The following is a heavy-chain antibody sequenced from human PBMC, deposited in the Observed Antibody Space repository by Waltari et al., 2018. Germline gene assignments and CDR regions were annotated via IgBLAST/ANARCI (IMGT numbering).Heavy chain of an antibody. CDR2: IYHSGST. J-gene: IGHJ4*02. V-gene: IGHV4-4*02. Sequence: VQLQASGPGLVKPSGTLSLTCAVSGGSISSSNWWRWVRQPPGKGLEWIGEIYHSGSTNYNPSLKSRVTISVDKSKNTLYLQMNSLRAEDTAVYYCAKDEGQWLVRGGDYWGQGTLVTVSS. CDR1: GGSISSSNW. D-gene: IGHD6-19*01. CDR3: AKDEGQWLVRGGDY.